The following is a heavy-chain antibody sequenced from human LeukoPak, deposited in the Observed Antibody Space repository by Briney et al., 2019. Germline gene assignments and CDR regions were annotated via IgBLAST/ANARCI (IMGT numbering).Heavy chain of an antibody. J-gene: IGHJ4*02. CDR3: AKHPGLAMTTRFDC. CDR2: ISGSGGST. Sequence: GGSLRLSSAPSGFTVSSSAMSWVRQAAGKGLEWVSAISGSGGSTYYADSVKGRFTMSRDKSKNTLYLQMNSLRAEDTAIYYCAKHPGLAMTTRFDCLGQGTLVTVSS. V-gene: IGHV3-23*01. CDR1: GFTVSSSA. D-gene: IGHD3/OR15-3a*01.